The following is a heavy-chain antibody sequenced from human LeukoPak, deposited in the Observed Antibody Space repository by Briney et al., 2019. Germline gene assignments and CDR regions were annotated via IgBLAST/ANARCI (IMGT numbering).Heavy chain of an antibody. D-gene: IGHD6-6*01. Sequence: ASVKVSCKASGGTFSSYAISWVRQAPGQGLEWMGRIIPILGIANYAQKFQGRVTITTDESTSTAYMELSSLRSEDTAVYYCATIAARPFDYWGQGTLVTVSS. CDR3: ATIAARPFDY. J-gene: IGHJ4*02. CDR2: IIPILGIA. V-gene: IGHV1-69*04. CDR1: GGTFSSYA.